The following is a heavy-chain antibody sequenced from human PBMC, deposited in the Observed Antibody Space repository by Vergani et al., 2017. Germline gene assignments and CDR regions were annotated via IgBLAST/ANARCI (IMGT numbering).Heavy chain of an antibody. V-gene: IGHV3-66*02. D-gene: IGHD3-10*01. CDR2: IYSGDET. J-gene: IGHJ5*02. Sequence: EFQLVQSGGGLVQPGGSLRLSCAASGSTVSGNYMTWVRQAPGKGLEWISHIYSGDETYYAASVKGRVNISRDTSKNTLHLQINNLRVEDTAVYYCARGNDYGSGTYVDPWGQGTLVTVSS. CDR3: ARGNDYGSGTYVDP. CDR1: GSTVSGNY.